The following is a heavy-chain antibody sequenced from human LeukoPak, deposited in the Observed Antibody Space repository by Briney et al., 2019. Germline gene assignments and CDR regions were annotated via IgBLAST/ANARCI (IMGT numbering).Heavy chain of an antibody. Sequence: PSETLSLTCTVSGGSISSSSYYWSWIRQPAGKGLEWIGRIYTSGSTNYNPSLKSRVTMSVDTSKNQFSLKLSSVTAADTAVYYCARVSTRYSGTDYYYYMDVWGKGTTVTVSS. J-gene: IGHJ6*03. V-gene: IGHV4-61*02. CDR3: ARVSTRYSGTDYYYYMDV. CDR2: IYTSGST. CDR1: GGSISSSSYY. D-gene: IGHD1-26*01.